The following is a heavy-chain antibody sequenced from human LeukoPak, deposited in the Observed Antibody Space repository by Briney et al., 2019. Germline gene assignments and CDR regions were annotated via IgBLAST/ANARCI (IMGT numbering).Heavy chain of an antibody. CDR2: IYHGGSA. CDR1: GASISSETW. V-gene: IGHV4-4*02. J-gene: IGHJ4*02. CDR3: AKHGSGSYQGY. D-gene: IGHD3-10*01. Sequence: SGTLSLTCAVSGASISSETWWNWVRQPPGKGLEWIGEIYHGGSANYNPSLKSRVTISLDKSKDQFFLELTSVTAADTAVYYCAKHGSGSYQGYWGQGTLVTVSS.